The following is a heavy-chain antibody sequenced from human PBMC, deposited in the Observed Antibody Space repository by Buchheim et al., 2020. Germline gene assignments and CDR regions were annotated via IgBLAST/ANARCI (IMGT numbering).Heavy chain of an antibody. CDR3: ARRDSSRGMDV. Sequence: QVQLVESGGGVVQPGRSLRLSCAASGFTFSTYGMHWVRQAPGKGLEWVAFISYDGKNEYYGDSVKGRFTISRDNAKKSLYLQMNSLRDEDTAVYYCARRDSSRGMDVWGQGTT. J-gene: IGHJ6*02. CDR1: GFTFSTYG. CDR2: ISYDGKNE. D-gene: IGHD3-22*01. V-gene: IGHV3-30*03.